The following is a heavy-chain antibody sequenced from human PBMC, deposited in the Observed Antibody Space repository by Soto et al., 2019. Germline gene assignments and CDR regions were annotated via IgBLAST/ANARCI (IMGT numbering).Heavy chain of an antibody. CDR3: ARETGNHLYYYYGMDV. CDR1: GGSISSYY. J-gene: IGHJ6*02. V-gene: IGHV4-59*01. CDR2: IYYSGST. Sequence: KSSETLSLTCTVSGGSISSYYWSWIRQPPGKGLEWIGYIYYSGSTNYNPSLKSRVTISVDTSKNQFSLKLSPVTAADTAVYYCARETGNHLYYYYGMDVWGQGTTVTVSS.